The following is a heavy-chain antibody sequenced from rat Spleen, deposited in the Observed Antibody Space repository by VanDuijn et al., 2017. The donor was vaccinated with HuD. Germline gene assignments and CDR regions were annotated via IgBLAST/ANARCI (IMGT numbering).Heavy chain of an antibody. CDR3: AREDLETTFAF. CDR2: ISYDGSTP. V-gene: IGHV5-29*01. CDR1: GFTFSDYG. Sequence: EVQLVESGGGLVQPGRSLKLSCAASGFTFSDYGMAWVRQAPTKGLEWVATISYDGSTPYCRDSVKGRFTISRNNAENSVFLQMNSLRSEDTATYYCAREDLETTFAFWGQGTLVTVS. J-gene: IGHJ3*01. D-gene: IGHD1-10*01.